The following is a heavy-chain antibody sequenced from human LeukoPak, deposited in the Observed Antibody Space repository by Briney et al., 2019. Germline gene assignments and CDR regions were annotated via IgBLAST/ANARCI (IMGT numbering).Heavy chain of an antibody. V-gene: IGHV3-33*08. CDR3: ARDFDSGSYSGIDY. Sequence: PGRSLRLSCAASGFTFSSYGMHWVRQAPGKGLEWVAVIWYDGSNKYYADSVKGRFTISRDNSKNTLYLQMNSLRAEDTAVYYCARDFDSGSYSGIDYWGQGTLVTVSS. D-gene: IGHD1-26*01. J-gene: IGHJ4*02. CDR1: GFTFSSYG. CDR2: IWYDGSNK.